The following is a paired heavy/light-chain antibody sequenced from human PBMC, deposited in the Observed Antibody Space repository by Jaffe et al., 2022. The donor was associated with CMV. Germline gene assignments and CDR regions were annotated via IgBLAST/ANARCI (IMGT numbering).Light chain of an antibody. V-gene: IGLV2-14*03. Sequence: QSALTQPASVSGSPGQSITISCTGTSNDVGAYNFVSWYQQHPGKAPKVVIYDVSHRPSGVSNRFSGSKSGYTASLTISGLQPEDEADYYCSSYTTDSTLVFGGGTKLTVL. CDR1: SNDVGAYNF. J-gene: IGLJ3*02. CDR2: DVS. CDR3: SSYTTDSTLV.
Heavy chain of an antibody. CDR2: INPNSGAT. V-gene: IGHV1-2*02. CDR3: AKNRVETYTAGSYPGF. D-gene: IGHD3-10*01. Sequence: QVQLVQSGAEVKKPGASVKVSCKASGYTFTGHYIHWVRQAPGQGLEWVGWINPNSGATTYAQKFQDRVTMTRDASSSSVYMELYRLNSDDTAVYYCAKNRVETYTAGSYPGFWGQGTLVTVSS. CDR1: GYTFTGHY. J-gene: IGHJ4*02.